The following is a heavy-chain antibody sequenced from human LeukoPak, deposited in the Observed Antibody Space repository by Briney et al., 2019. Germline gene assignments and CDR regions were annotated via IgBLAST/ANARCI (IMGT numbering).Heavy chain of an antibody. Sequence: GGSLRLSCAASGFTFSSYSMNWVRQAPGKGLEWVSSISSSSSYIYYADSVKGRFTISRDNAKNSLYLQMNSLRAEDTAVYYCARGDYDYVWGSSDWGQGTLVTVSS. CDR3: ARGDYDYVWGSSD. CDR1: GFTFSSYS. D-gene: IGHD3-16*01. CDR2: ISSSSSYI. J-gene: IGHJ4*02. V-gene: IGHV3-21*01.